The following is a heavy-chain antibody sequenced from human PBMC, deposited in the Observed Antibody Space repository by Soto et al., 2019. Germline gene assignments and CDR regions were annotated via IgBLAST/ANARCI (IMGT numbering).Heavy chain of an antibody. CDR1: GYSFTSYW. CDR2: IYPRDSDT. V-gene: IGHV5-51*01. J-gene: IGHJ3*02. CDR3: ASSLPTYYYDSGERAFDI. Sequence: GESLKISCKGSGYSFTSYWIGWVRQMPGKGLEWMGIIYPRDSDTRYSPSFQGQVTISADKSISTAYLQWSSLKASDTAMYYCASSLPTYYYDSGERAFDIWGQGTMVTV. D-gene: IGHD3-22*01.